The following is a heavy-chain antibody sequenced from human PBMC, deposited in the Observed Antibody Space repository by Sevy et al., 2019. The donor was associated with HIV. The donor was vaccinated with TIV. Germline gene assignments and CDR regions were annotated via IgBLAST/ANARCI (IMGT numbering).Heavy chain of an antibody. J-gene: IGHJ4*02. Sequence: GGSLRLSCAASGFTFSSYDMTWVRQAPGKGLEWVSTVSGTGSSTYYPDSVKGRFSISRDNSKNTLYLQMNSLRAEDTAVYYCAKALSGSGNYYFDNWGQGTLVTVSS. D-gene: IGHD3-10*01. CDR2: VSGTGSST. CDR1: GFTFSSYD. CDR3: AKALSGSGNYYFDN. V-gene: IGHV3-23*01.